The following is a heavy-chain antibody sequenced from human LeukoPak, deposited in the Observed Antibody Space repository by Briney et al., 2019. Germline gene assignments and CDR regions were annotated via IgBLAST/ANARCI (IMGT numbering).Heavy chain of an antibody. D-gene: IGHD1-1*01. CDR1: GYTFTGYY. CDR3: ARVERGGVGIDY. CDR2: INPNSGGT. J-gene: IGHJ4*02. V-gene: IGHV1-2*02. Sequence: ASVKVSCKASGYTFTGYYMHWVRQAPGQGLEWMGWINPNSGGTNYAQKFQGRVTMTRDTSISTAYMELSRLRSDDTAVYYCARVERGGVGIDYWCQGTLVTVSS.